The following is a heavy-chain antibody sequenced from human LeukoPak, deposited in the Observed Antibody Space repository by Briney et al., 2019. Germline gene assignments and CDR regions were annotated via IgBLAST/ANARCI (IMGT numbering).Heavy chain of an antibody. V-gene: IGHV3-30*14. CDR3: VKALRGGADY. CDR2: ISYDGSNK. J-gene: IGHJ4*02. Sequence: GGSLRLSCAASGFTFSSYAMHWVRQAPGKGLEWVAVISYDGSNKYYADSVKGRFTISRDNSKNTLYLQMSSLRAEDTAVYYCVKALRGGADYWGQGTLVTVSS. D-gene: IGHD5-12*01. CDR1: GFTFSSYA.